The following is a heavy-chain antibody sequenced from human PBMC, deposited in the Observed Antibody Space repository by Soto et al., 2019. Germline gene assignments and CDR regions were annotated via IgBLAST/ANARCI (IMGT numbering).Heavy chain of an antibody. V-gene: IGHV3-49*03. CDR2: IRSKAYGGTT. CDR1: GFTFGDYA. CDR3: TSLRGLPVDYGMDV. D-gene: IGHD1-26*01. J-gene: IGHJ6*02. Sequence: GGSLRLSCTASGFTFGDYAMSWFRQAPGKGLEWVGFIRSKAYGGTTEYAASVKGRFTISRDDSKSIAYLQMNSLKTEDTAVYYCTSLRGLPVDYGMDVWGQGTTVTVSS.